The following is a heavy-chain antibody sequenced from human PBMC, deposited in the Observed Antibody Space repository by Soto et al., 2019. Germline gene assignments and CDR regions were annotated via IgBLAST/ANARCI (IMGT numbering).Heavy chain of an antibody. J-gene: IGHJ4*02. V-gene: IGHV1-45*02. CDR2: ITPFNGNT. CDR1: GYTFTYRY. CDR3: ASEGYDSSGYYDY. Sequence: GASVKVSCKASGYTFTYRYLHWVRQAPGQALEWMGWITPFNGNTNYARKFQDRVTITRDRSMSTAYMELSSLRSEDTAMYYCASEGYDSSGYYDYWGQGTLVTVSS. D-gene: IGHD3-22*01.